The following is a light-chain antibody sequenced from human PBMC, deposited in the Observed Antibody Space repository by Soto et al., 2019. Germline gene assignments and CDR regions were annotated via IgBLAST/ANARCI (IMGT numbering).Light chain of an antibody. J-gene: IGKJ4*01. CDR3: QQRRSWPLT. Sequence: EIVLTQSPATLSLSPGERVTLSCRASQSLSSDLAWYQQKPGQAPRLLIYDASNRATGIPARFSGSGSGTDFTLTISSLEPEDFAVYYCQQRRSWPLTFGGGTKVEIK. CDR1: QSLSSD. V-gene: IGKV3-11*01. CDR2: DAS.